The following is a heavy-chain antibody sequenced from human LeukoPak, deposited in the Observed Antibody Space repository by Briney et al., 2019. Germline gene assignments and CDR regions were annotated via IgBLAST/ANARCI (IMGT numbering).Heavy chain of an antibody. J-gene: IGHJ4*02. CDR1: GVSIISYY. V-gene: IGHV4-4*07. Sequence: SETLSLTCTVSGVSIISYYWSWIRQPAGKVLEWIGRIYTSGSTHYNPSLKSRVTMSVDTSKNQFSLKLSSVTAADTAVYYCAGGPIVGAPHFDYWGQGTLVTVSS. CDR3: AGGPIVGAPHFDY. CDR2: IYTSGST. D-gene: IGHD1-26*01.